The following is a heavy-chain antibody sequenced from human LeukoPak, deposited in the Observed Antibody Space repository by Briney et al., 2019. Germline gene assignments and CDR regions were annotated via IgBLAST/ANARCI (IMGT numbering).Heavy chain of an antibody. D-gene: IGHD4-23*01. J-gene: IGHJ3*02. CDR1: GFTFSSYS. CDR3: AKDISGTLDYGGTPGAFDI. Sequence: PGGSLRLSCAASGFTFSSYSMNWVRQAPGKGLEWVSSISSSSSYIYYADSVKGRFTISRDNAKNSLYLQMNSLRAEDTAVYYCAKDISGTLDYGGTPGAFDIWGQGTMVTVSS. V-gene: IGHV3-21*01. CDR2: ISSSSSYI.